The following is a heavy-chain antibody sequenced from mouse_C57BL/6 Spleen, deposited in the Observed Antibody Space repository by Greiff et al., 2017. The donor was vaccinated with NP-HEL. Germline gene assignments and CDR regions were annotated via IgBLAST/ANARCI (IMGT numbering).Heavy chain of an antibody. CDR2: ISYDGSN. J-gene: IGHJ4*01. CDR3: ARELMGY. Sequence: ESGPGLVKPSQSLSLTCSVTGYSITSGYYWNWIRQFPGNKLEWMGYISYDGSNNYNPSLKNRISITRDTSKNQFFLKLNSVTTEDTATYYCARELMGYWGQGTSVTVSS. CDR1: GYSITSGYY. V-gene: IGHV3-6*01.